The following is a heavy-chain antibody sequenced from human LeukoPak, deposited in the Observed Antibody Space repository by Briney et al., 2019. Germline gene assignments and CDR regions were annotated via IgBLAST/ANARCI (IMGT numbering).Heavy chain of an antibody. V-gene: IGHV5-51*01. CDR3: ARLTVRGYYDSSGYPSDAFDI. J-gene: IGHJ3*02. CDR2: IYPGDSDT. CDR1: GYSFTSCS. D-gene: IGHD3-22*01. Sequence: PGESLKISCKGSGYSFTSCSIGWVRQMPGKGLEWMGIIYPGDSDTRYSPSFQGQVTISADKSISTAYLQWSSLKASDTAMYYCARLTVRGYYDSSGYPSDAFDIWGQGTVVTVSS.